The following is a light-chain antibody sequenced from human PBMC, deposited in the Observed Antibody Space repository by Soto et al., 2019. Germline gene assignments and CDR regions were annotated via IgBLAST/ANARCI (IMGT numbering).Light chain of an antibody. CDR1: QTVYSY. Sequence: EIVLTQSPATLSLSPGERATLSCRASQTVYSYLIWYQQKPGQAPRLLISDASTRATGIPARFSGSGSGTDFTLTISSLEPEDFAVYYCQQRSNWPITFCQGTRLEIK. CDR2: DAS. J-gene: IGKJ5*01. CDR3: QQRSNWPIT. V-gene: IGKV3-11*01.